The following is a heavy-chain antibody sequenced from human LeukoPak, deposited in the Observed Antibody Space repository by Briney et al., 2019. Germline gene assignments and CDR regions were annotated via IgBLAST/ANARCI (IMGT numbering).Heavy chain of an antibody. Sequence: ASVKVSCKTSGYTFTSYGVSWVRQAPGQGLEWMGWIGTHNGNTNYAQKFQGRVIMTTDTSTSTAYMELMSLRSDDTAVFYCARVGSGGGGYFDYWGQGTLVIVSS. V-gene: IGHV1-18*01. CDR1: GYTFTSYG. CDR2: IGTHNGNT. J-gene: IGHJ4*02. D-gene: IGHD2-15*01. CDR3: ARVGSGGGGYFDY.